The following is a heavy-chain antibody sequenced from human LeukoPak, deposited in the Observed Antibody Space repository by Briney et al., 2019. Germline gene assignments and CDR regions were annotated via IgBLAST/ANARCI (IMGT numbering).Heavy chain of an antibody. V-gene: IGHV5-51*01. Sequence: GESMKISCKGSGYSFTSYWIGWVRQMRGKVLEWMGIIYPGDSDTRYSPSFQGQVTISADKSISTAYLQWSSLKASDTAMYYCARLQSYYDILTGFQGDVWGQGTTVTVSS. CDR2: IYPGDSDT. CDR1: GYSFTSYW. D-gene: IGHD3-9*01. J-gene: IGHJ6*02. CDR3: ARLQSYYDILTGFQGDV.